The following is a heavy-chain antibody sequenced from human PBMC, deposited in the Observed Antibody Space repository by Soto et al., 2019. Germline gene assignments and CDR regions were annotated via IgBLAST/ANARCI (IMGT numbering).Heavy chain of an antibody. V-gene: IGHV4-34*01. CDR1: GGSFSGYY. Sequence: SETLSLTCAVYGGSFSGYYWSWIRQPPGKGLEWIGEINHSGSTNYNPSLKSRVTISVDTSKNQFSLKLSSVTAADTAVYYCARGRRQQLVVRGGAPHKFDPWGQGTLVTVSS. CDR3: ARGRRQQLVVRGGAPHKFDP. CDR2: INHSGST. J-gene: IGHJ5*02. D-gene: IGHD6-13*01.